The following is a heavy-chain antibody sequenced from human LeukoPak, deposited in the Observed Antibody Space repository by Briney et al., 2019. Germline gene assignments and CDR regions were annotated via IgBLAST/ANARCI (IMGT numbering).Heavy chain of an antibody. Sequence: GGSLRLSCAASGFTFSSYSMNWARQAPGKGLEWVSYISSSSSTIYYADSVKGRFTISRDNAKNSLYLQMNSLRAEDTAVYYCARDSAIFGVVIPNWFDPWGQGTLVTVSS. CDR3: ARDSAIFGVVIPNWFDP. D-gene: IGHD3-3*01. CDR1: GFTFSSYS. V-gene: IGHV3-48*01. J-gene: IGHJ5*02. CDR2: ISSSSSTI.